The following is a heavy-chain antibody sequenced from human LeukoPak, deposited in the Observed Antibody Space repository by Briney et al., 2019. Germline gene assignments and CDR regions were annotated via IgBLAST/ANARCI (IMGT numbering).Heavy chain of an antibody. CDR3: ARDDDGGSYYDAFDI. V-gene: IGHV3-11*04. Sequence: SGGSLRLSCAASGFTFTDHYMSWVRQAPGKGLEWVSYISSGGDIIYYADSVKGRFTISRDNAKNSLFLQMYSLKTDDTAVYYCARDDDGGSYYDAFDIWGQGTMVSVS. CDR2: ISSGGDII. CDR1: GFTFTDHY. D-gene: IGHD1-26*01. J-gene: IGHJ3*02.